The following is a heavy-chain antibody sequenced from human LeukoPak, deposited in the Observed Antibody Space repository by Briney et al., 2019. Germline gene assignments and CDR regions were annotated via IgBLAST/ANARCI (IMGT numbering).Heavy chain of an antibody. J-gene: IGHJ1*01. Sequence: ASVKVSCKVSGYTLTELSMHWVRQATGQGLEWMGWMNPNSGDTAYAQNFQGRVIISRTTSQSTAYMELSSLRSEDTAVYYCASANYQHWGQGTLVTVSS. D-gene: IGHD2-8*01. V-gene: IGHV1-8*03. CDR3: ASANYQH. CDR1: GYTLTELS. CDR2: MNPNSGDT.